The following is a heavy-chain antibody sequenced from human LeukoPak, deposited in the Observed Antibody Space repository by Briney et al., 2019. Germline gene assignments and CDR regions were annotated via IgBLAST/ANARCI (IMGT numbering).Heavy chain of an antibody. D-gene: IGHD6-13*01. CDR1: GYTFTSYG. J-gene: IGHJ4*02. CDR3: ARVVNVYSSSSPPGY. V-gene: IGHV1-18*01. CDR2: ISAYNGNT. Sequence: ASVKVSCTASGYTFTSYGISWVRQAPGQGLEWMGWISAYNGNTNYAQKLQGRVTMTTDTSTSTAYMELRSLRSDDTAVYYCARVVNVYSSSSPPGYWGQGTLVTVSS.